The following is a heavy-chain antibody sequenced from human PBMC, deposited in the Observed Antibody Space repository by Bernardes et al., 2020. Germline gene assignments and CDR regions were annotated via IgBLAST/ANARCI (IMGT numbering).Heavy chain of an antibody. CDR3: ARTFYYDRGGDSVFDQ. Sequence: VKVSCKASGYTFSDYYIHWLRQAPGQGLEWMGWISPKSGATNYAQNFQGRVTMTRDTSINTDYMELNRLRSDDTAVYYCARTFYYDRGGDSVFDQWGQGTLLTVSS. J-gene: IGHJ4*02. D-gene: IGHD2-21*01. V-gene: IGHV1-2*02. CDR1: GYTFSDYY. CDR2: ISPKSGAT.